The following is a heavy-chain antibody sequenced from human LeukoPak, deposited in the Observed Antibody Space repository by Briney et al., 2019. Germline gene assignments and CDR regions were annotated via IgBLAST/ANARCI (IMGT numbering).Heavy chain of an antibody. Sequence: SETLSLTCTVSGVSITNYYWAWIRQPAGKGLERIGRMYISGSTNYNPSLKSRVTISIDKSNNQFSLKLRSVTAADTAVYYCARDYLVGAPLDSWGHGTLVTVSS. CDR3: ARDYLVGAPLDS. J-gene: IGHJ5*01. CDR2: MYISGST. D-gene: IGHD1-26*01. V-gene: IGHV4-4*07. CDR1: GVSITNYY.